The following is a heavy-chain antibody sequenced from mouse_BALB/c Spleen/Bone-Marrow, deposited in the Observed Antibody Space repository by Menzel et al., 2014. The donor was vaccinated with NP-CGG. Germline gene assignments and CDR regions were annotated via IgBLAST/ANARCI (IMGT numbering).Heavy chain of an antibody. V-gene: IGHV1-66*01. CDR3: AKRDKFDDYAMDY. J-gene: IGHJ4*01. CDR2: IFPGSGNT. Sequence: VQLQQSGPELVKPGASVKISCKASGYSFTSYYIHWVKQRPGQGLEWIGWIFPGSGNTKYNEKFKGKATLTADTSSSTAYMQLSSLTSEDSAIYFCAKRDKFDDYAMDYWGQGTSFPVSS. CDR1: GYSFTSYY.